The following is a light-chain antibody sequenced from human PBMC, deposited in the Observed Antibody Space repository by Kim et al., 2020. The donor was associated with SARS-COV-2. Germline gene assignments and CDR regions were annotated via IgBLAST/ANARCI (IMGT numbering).Light chain of an antibody. V-gene: IGLV6-57*03. CDR3: QSYDSSNHGSWV. Sequence: VTIACARSSGSVASKYVQWYQQRPGSAPTSVIYEENQRPSGVPVRFSGSIDSSSNSASLTITGLKTEDEAGYYCQSYDSSNHGSWVFGGGTKLTVL. CDR2: EEN. J-gene: IGLJ3*02. CDR1: SGSVASKY.